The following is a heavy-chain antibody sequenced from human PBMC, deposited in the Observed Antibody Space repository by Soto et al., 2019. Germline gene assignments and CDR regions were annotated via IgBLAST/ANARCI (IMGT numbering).Heavy chain of an antibody. CDR1: GGTFSSYT. CDR3: ARNPLDYGDYVWFDP. J-gene: IGHJ5*02. D-gene: IGHD4-17*01. Sequence: QVQLVQSGAEVKKPGSSVKVSCKASGGTFSSYTISWVRQAPGHGLDWMGRIIPILGIANYAQKFQGRVTITAHKSTSTAYMELSSLRSEDTAVYYCARNPLDYGDYVWFDPWGQGTLVTVSS. CDR2: IIPILGIA. V-gene: IGHV1-69*02.